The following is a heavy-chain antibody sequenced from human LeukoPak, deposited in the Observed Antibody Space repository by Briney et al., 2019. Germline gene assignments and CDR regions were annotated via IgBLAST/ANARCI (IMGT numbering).Heavy chain of an antibody. D-gene: IGHD3-9*01. CDR2: IYPGDSDT. Sequence: GESLQISCKGSGYIFTSYWIGWVRQVPGKGLEWMGIIYPGDSDTRYSPSFQGQVTISADKSISTAYLQWSSLKASDTAMYYCATHYDILTGYYGGDSWQGYFDYWGQGTLVTVSS. CDR3: ATHYDILTGYYGGDSWQGYFDY. CDR1: GYIFTSYW. J-gene: IGHJ4*02. V-gene: IGHV5-51*01.